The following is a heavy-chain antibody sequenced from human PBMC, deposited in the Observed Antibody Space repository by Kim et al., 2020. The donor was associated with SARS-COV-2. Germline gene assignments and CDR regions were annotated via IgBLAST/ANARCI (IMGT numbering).Heavy chain of an antibody. CDR3: ATALSVMGSSWYLGYYYYGMDV. V-gene: IGHV1-24*01. CDR2: FDPEDGET. J-gene: IGHJ6*02. CDR1: GYTLTELS. Sequence: ASVKVSCKVSGYTLTELSMHWVRQAPGKGLEWMGGFDPEDGETIYAQKFQGRVTMTEDTSTDTAYMELSSLRSEDTAVYYCATALSVMGSSWYLGYYYYGMDVWGQGATVTVSS. D-gene: IGHD6-13*01.